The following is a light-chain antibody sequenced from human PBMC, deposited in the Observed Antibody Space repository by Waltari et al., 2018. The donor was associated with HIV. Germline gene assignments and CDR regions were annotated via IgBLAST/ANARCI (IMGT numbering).Light chain of an antibody. CDR1: SSDIGAYNH. J-gene: IGLJ3*02. Sequence: QSALTQPASVSGSRGQSITMSCTGTSSDIGAYNHVSWFQQRPGKAPTLIIYDVTDRPSGVSKRFSGSKSGITASLTISVLQADDESAYYCSSYTASNTLWVFGGGTKLTVL. V-gene: IGLV2-14*03. CDR3: SSYTASNTLWV. CDR2: DVT.